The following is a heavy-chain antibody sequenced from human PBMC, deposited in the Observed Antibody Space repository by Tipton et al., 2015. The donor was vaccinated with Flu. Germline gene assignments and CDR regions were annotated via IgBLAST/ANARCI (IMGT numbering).Heavy chain of an antibody. Sequence: SLRLSCAASGFTFSSYAMSWVRQAPGKGLEWVSAISGSGGSTYYADSVKGRFTISRDNPKNTLYLQMNSLRAEDTAVYYCAKDLRSGGSSSSFAGYYYGMDVWGQGTTVTVSS. CDR1: GFTFSSYA. D-gene: IGHD6-6*01. J-gene: IGHJ6*02. CDR2: ISGSGGST. V-gene: IGHV3-23*01. CDR3: AKDLRSGGSSSSFAGYYYGMDV.